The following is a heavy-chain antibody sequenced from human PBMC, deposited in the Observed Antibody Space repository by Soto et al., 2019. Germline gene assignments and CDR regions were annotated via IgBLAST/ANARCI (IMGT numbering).Heavy chain of an antibody. J-gene: IGHJ5*02. Sequence: ASVKVSCKASGYTFTGYYMHWLRQAPGQGLEWMGWINPNSGGTNYAQKFQGWVTMTRDTSISTAYMELSRLRSDDTAVYYCARVPSLTVEVPADRGWFHPWGQGTLVTVSS. CDR2: INPNSGGT. CDR1: GYTFTGYY. CDR3: ARVPSLTVEVPADRGWFHP. V-gene: IGHV1-2*04. D-gene: IGHD2-15*01.